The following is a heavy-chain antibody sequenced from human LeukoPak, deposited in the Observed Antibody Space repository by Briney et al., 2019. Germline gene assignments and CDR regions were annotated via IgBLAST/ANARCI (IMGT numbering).Heavy chain of an antibody. J-gene: IGHJ4*02. D-gene: IGHD6-13*01. CDR2: IYFSSNT. Sequence: SETLSLTCTVSGGSISSSSYYWAWLRQPPGKGLEWIGNIYFSSNTYYNAPLQSRVTMSVDTSKNQFSLKLSSVTAADTAVYYCARVSSSWPHYYFDYWGQGTRVTVSS. CDR3: ARVSSSWPHYYFDY. V-gene: IGHV4-39*07. CDR1: GGSISSSSYY.